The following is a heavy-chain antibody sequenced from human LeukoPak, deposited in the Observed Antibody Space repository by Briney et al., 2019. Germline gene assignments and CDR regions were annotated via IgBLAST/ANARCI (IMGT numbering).Heavy chain of an antibody. CDR3: ARRGSWFSLSADAFDI. J-gene: IGHJ3*02. CDR1: GGTFSSYA. D-gene: IGHD3-10*01. CDR2: IIPILGIA. Sequence: SVKVSCKASGGTFSSYAISWVRQAPGQGLEWMGRIIPILGIANYAQKFQGRVTITADKSTSTAYMELSSLRSEDTAVYYCARRGSWFSLSADAFDIWGQGTMVTVSS. V-gene: IGHV1-69*04.